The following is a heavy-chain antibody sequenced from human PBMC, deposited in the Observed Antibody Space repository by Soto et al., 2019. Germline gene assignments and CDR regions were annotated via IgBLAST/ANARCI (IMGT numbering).Heavy chain of an antibody. CDR2: IYYSGST. Sequence: SETLSLTCTVSGVSISSYYWIWLRQPPGKGLEWIGYIYYSGSTNYNPSLKSRVTISVDTSKNQFSLKLSSVTAADTAVYYCARGALGNYDFWSGYQSWFDPWGQGTLVTVSS. J-gene: IGHJ5*02. CDR3: ARGALGNYDFWSGYQSWFDP. D-gene: IGHD3-3*01. CDR1: GVSISSYY. V-gene: IGHV4-59*01.